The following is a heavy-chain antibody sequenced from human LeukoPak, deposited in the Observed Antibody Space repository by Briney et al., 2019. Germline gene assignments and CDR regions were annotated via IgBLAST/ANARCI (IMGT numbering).Heavy chain of an antibody. J-gene: IGHJ4*02. D-gene: IGHD3-10*01. CDR3: ARESPGMVRGVNYYFDY. Sequence: SVKVSCMASGGTFSSYAISWVRQAPGQGLEGMGRIIPIFGTANYAQKFQGRVTITTDESTSTAYMELSSLRSEDTAVYYCARESPGMVRGVNYYFDYWGQGTLVTVSS. CDR1: GGTFSSYA. V-gene: IGHV1-69*05. CDR2: IIPIFGTA.